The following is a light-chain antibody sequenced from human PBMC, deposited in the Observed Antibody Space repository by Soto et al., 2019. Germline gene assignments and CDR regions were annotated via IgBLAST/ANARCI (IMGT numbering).Light chain of an antibody. J-gene: IGKJ1*01. Sequence: DIQLTQSPSFLSASVGDRVTITCRASQGISSYLAWYQQKPGKAPKLLIYAASTLQSGVPSRFSGSGSGTECTLTISSLQPEDFANYYCQQLNSYPRAFGQGTKVEIK. CDR1: QGISSY. CDR2: AAS. V-gene: IGKV1-9*01. CDR3: QQLNSYPRA.